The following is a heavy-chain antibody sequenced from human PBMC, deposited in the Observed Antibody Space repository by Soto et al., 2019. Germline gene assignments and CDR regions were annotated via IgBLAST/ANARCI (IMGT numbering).Heavy chain of an antibody. CDR1: GFTFSDYA. D-gene: IGHD1-26*01. CDR2: ISNDGTKK. J-gene: IGHJ1*01. CDR3: AIQRWELGPPHD. V-gene: IGHV3-30*04. Sequence: QVQLVESGGGVVQPGRSLRLSCAGSGFTFSDYAIHWVRQAPGEGLEGVAVISNDGTKKFYADYVKGRFTISRDNSSKTLYLQMNSLRAEDTALYYCAIQRWELGPPHDWGQGTLVTVSS.